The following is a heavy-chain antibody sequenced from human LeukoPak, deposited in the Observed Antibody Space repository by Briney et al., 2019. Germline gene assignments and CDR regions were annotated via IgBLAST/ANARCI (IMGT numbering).Heavy chain of an antibody. J-gene: IGHJ4*02. Sequence: GGSLRLSCAASGFTFSSYAMSWVSQAPGKGREWVSAISGSGGSTYHADSVKGRFTISRDNSKNTLYLQVNSLRAEVTAVYYCATAYYGSGSYYGFNYYVFDYWGEGTLVTVSS. CDR1: GFTFSSYA. V-gene: IGHV3-23*01. CDR2: ISGSGGST. CDR3: ATAYYGSGSYYGFNYYVFDY. D-gene: IGHD3-10*01.